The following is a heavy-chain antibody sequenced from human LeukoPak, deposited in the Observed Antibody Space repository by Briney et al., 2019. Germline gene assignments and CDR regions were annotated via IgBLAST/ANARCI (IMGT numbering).Heavy chain of an antibody. CDR1: GYSISSGYY. V-gene: IGHV4-38-2*01. J-gene: IGHJ4*02. CDR3: ARGRDYYGSGSYSIPYYFDY. CDR2: IYHSGST. D-gene: IGHD3-10*01. Sequence: PSETLSLTCAVSGYSISSGYYWGWIRQPPGKGVEGIGSIYHSGSTYYNPSLKSRVTISVDTSKNQFSLKLSSVTSADTAVYYCARGRDYYGSGSYSIPYYFDYWGQGTLVTVSS.